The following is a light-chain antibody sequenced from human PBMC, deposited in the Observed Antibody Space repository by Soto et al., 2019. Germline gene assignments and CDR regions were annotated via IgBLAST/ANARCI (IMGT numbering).Light chain of an antibody. CDR3: QQRSNWPIT. CDR2: DAS. Sequence: GDRVTITCRASQSISSWLAWYQQKPGEAPKLLIYDASSLESGVPSRFSGSGSGTEFTLTISSLEPEDFAVYYCQQRSNWPITFGQGTRLEIK. V-gene: IGKV1-5*01. CDR1: QSISSW. J-gene: IGKJ5*01.